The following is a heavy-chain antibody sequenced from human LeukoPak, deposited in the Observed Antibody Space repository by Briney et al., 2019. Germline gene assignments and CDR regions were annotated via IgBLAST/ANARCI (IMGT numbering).Heavy chain of an antibody. D-gene: IGHD2-15*01. CDR3: AREVAASY. CDR2: INDNGGST. J-gene: IGHJ4*02. Sequence: GGPLRLSCAASGFTFSRYSMHWVRQPPGKGLEYVSAINDNGGSTYYADSVKGRFTISRDNAKNSLYLQMNSLRAEDTAVYYCAREVAASYWGQGTLVTVSS. CDR1: GFTFSRYS. V-gene: IGHV3-64*02.